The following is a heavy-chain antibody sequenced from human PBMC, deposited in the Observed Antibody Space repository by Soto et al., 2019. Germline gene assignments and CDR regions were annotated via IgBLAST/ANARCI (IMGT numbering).Heavy chain of an antibody. J-gene: IGHJ5*02. Sequence: GSLRLSCAASGFTFSSYWMSWVRQAPGKGLEWVANIKQDGSEKYYVDSVKGRFTISRDNAKNSLYLQMNSLRAEDTVVYYCARKGSKFNYGGNPGWFDHWGQGTLVTVSS. V-gene: IGHV3-7*01. CDR3: ARKGSKFNYGGNPGWFDH. CDR1: GFTFSSYW. CDR2: IKQDGSEK. D-gene: IGHD4-17*01.